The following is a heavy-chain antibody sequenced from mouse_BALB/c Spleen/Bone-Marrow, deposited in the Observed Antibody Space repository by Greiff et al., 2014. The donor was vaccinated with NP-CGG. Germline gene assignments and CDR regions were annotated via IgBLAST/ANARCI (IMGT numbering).Heavy chain of an antibody. CDR2: IDPSDSET. J-gene: IGHJ2*01. Sequence: HVQLQQSGAELVRPGASVKLSCKASGYTFTGYWMNWVKQRPGQGLEWIGMIDPSDSETHYNEMFKDKATLTVDKSSSTVYMQFSGLTSEDSAVYYCVRKYGKGGDYWGQGTTLTVSS. V-gene: IGHV1-61*01. CDR1: GYTFTGYW. D-gene: IGHD2-10*02. CDR3: VRKYGKGGDY.